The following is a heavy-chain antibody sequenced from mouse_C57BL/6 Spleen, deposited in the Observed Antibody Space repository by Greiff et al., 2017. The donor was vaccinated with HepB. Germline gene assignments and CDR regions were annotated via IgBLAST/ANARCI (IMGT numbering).Heavy chain of an antibody. CDR3: ARSPITTVVVHWYFDV. CDR2: IDPSDSYT. D-gene: IGHD1-1*01. J-gene: IGHJ1*03. V-gene: IGHV1-69*01. CDR1: GYTFTSYW. Sequence: VQLQQPGAELVMPGASVKLSCKASGYTFTSYWMHWVKQRPGQGLEWIGEIDPSDSYTTYNQKFKGKSTLTVDKSSSTAYMQLSSLTSEDSAVYYCARSPITTVVVHWYFDVWGTGTTVTVSS.